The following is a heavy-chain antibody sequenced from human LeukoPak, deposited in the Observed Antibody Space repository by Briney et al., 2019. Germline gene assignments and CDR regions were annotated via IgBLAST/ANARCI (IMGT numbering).Heavy chain of an antibody. D-gene: IGHD3-3*01. Sequence: ASVKVPCKASGGTFSSYAISWVRQAPGQGLEWMGGIIPVYGTATYAQNFQGRVTITVDESTTTAYMELSSLRSEDTAVYYCARGGDFWSGYPPGGYYMDVWGKGTTVTVSS. CDR3: ARGGDFWSGYPPGGYYMDV. CDR2: IIPVYGTA. J-gene: IGHJ6*03. V-gene: IGHV1-69*13. CDR1: GGTFSSYA.